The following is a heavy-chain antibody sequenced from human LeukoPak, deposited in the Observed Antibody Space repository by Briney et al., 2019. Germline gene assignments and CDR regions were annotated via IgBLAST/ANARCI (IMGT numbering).Heavy chain of an antibody. J-gene: IGHJ4*02. CDR2: IYYSGST. V-gene: IGHV4-59*01. D-gene: IGHD3-3*01. CDR3: ASSKGHYDFWSGPLYFEY. CDR1: GGSISSYY. Sequence: SETLSLTCTVSGGSISSYYWNWIRQPPGKGLEWIGYIYYSGSTNYNPSLKSRVTISVDTSKNQFSLKLSSVTAADTAVYYCASSKGHYDFWSGPLYFEYWGQGTLVTVSS.